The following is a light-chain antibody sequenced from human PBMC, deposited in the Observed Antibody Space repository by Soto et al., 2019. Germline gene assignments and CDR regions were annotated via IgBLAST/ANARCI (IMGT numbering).Light chain of an antibody. J-gene: IGLJ2*01. CDR1: SGGIANNY. Sequence: NFMLTQPHSVSESPGETVTISCTRTSGGIANNYVQWYQQRPGSAPTIVIYEHNQRPSGVPDRFSGSTDGSSNSASLTISGLQVEDEADYYCSSFEASNYLLFGGGTKVTVL. CDR3: SSFEASNYLL. V-gene: IGLV6-57*04. CDR2: EHN.